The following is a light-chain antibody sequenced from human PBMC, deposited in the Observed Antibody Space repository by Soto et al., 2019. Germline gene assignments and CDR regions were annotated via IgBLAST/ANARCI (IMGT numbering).Light chain of an antibody. CDR1: QSVSRY. CDR3: QQRSNWPPIT. V-gene: IGKV3-11*01. J-gene: IGKJ5*01. CDR2: DAS. Sequence: EIVLTQSPATLSLSPGERATLSCRASQSVSRYLAWYQQKPGQAPRLLIYDASNRATGIPVRFSGSGSGTDFTLTISSLEPEDFAVYYCQQRSNWPPITFGQGTRLEMK.